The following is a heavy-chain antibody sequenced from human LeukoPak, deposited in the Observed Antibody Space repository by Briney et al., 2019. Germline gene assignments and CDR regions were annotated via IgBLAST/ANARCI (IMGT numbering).Heavy chain of an antibody. D-gene: IGHD3-22*01. Sequence: SETLSLTCTVSGGSISSRSYYWGWIRQPPGKGLEWIGSIYYSGSTYYNPSLKSRVGISVDTSKNQFSLKLNSVTAADTAVYYCARQYYYDSSGYPLDYWGQGTLVTVSS. CDR3: ARQYYYDSSGYPLDY. CDR2: IYYSGST. V-gene: IGHV4-39*01. J-gene: IGHJ4*02. CDR1: GGSISSRSYY.